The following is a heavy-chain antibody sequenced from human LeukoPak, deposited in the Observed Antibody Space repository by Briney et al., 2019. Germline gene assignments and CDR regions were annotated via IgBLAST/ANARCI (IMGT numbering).Heavy chain of an antibody. Sequence: SDTLSLTCAVSGYSISSSNWWGWIRQPPGKGLEWIGYIYYSGSTNYNPSLKSRVTMSVDTSKNQFSLQLSSVTPEDTAVYYCARDRDPIAAAGTYFDYWGQGTLVTVSS. CDR1: GYSISSSNW. J-gene: IGHJ4*02. CDR2: IYYSGST. CDR3: ARDRDPIAAAGTYFDY. D-gene: IGHD6-13*01. V-gene: IGHV4-28*03.